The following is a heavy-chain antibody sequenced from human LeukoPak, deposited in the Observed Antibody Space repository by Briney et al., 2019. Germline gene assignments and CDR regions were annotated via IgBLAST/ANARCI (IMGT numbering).Heavy chain of an antibody. CDR3: ARDGRPLDY. CDR2: IKQDGGEK. J-gene: IGHJ4*02. CDR1: GITFISYW. Sequence: GGSLRLSCADSGITFISYWMSWVRQAPGKGLEWVANIKQDGGEKYYVDSVKGRFTISRDNAKNSLYLQMNNLRVEDTAVYYCARDGRPLDYWGQGTLVTVSS. V-gene: IGHV3-7*03.